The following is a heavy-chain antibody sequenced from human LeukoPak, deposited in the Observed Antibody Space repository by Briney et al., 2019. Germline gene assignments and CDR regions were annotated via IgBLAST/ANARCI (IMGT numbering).Heavy chain of an antibody. V-gene: IGHV1-8*03. Sequence: GASVKVSCKASGYTFTSYDINWVRQATGQGLEWMGWMNPNSGNTGYAQKFQGRVTITRNTSISTAYMELSSLRSEDTAVYYCARDGSNYDFWSGSYYYDMDVWGKGTTVTLSS. CDR2: MNPNSGNT. D-gene: IGHD3-3*01. CDR3: ARDGSNYDFWSGSYYYDMDV. J-gene: IGHJ6*03. CDR1: GYTFTSYD.